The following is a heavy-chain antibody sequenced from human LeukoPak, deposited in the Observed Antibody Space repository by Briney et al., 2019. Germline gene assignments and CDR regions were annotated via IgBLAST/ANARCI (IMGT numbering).Heavy chain of an antibody. CDR1: GFSFSDSY. Sequence: GGSQRLSCSASGFSFSDSYMSWFRLSPEKGLEWIAYITSSGTTTEYADSVKGRFTISRVNAKNSLYLQMNSLRPEDTAVYYCGRDPDYGDPYWGQGTLVTVSS. CDR2: ITSSGTTT. J-gene: IGHJ4*02. V-gene: IGHV3-11*01. CDR3: GRDPDYGDPY. D-gene: IGHD4/OR15-4a*01.